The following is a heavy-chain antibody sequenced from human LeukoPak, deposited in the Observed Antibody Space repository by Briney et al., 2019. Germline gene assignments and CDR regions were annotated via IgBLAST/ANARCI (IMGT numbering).Heavy chain of an antibody. Sequence: ASVKVSCKASGYTFTGYYIHWVRQAPGHGLEWMGRINPNSGGTNFAQKFQGRVAMTRDTSINTAYMELSRLRSDDTAVFYCATFMILDEGDFDIWGHGTMVTVSS. D-gene: IGHD3-16*01. J-gene: IGHJ3*02. CDR2: INPNSGGT. V-gene: IGHV1-2*06. CDR3: ATFMILDEGDFDI. CDR1: GYTFTGYY.